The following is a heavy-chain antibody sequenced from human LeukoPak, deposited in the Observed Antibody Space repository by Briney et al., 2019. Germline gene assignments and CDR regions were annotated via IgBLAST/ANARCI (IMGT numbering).Heavy chain of an antibody. V-gene: IGHV4-59*01. D-gene: IGHD6-6*01. CDR1: GGSISGYY. CDR3: ARGHLVFAY. J-gene: IGHJ4*02. CDR2: VYYSGGT. Sequence: PSETLSLTCTVSGGSISGYYWSWTRQPPGKGLEWIGYVYYSGGTSYNPSLKSRVTISVDTSKNQFSLKVSSVTAADTALYYCARGHLVFAYWGQGTLVTVSS.